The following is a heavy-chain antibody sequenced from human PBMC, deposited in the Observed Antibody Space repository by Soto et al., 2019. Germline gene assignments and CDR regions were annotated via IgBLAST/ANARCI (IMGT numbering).Heavy chain of an antibody. CDR1: GGTFSSYT. CDR2: IIPILGIA. V-gene: IGHV1-69*02. Sequence: SVKVSCKASGGTFSSYTISWARQAPGQGLEWMGRIIPILGIANYAQKFQGRVTITADKSTSTAYMELSSLRSEDTAVYYCAATMVRGVTESPYYMDVWGKGTTVTVSS. J-gene: IGHJ6*03. CDR3: AATMVRGVTESPYYMDV. D-gene: IGHD3-10*01.